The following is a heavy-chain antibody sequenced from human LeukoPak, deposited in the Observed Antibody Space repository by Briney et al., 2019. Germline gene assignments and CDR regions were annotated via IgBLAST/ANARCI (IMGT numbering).Heavy chain of an antibody. CDR2: IKQDGSEK. Sequence: GGSLRLSCAASGFTFSSYWMTWVRQAPGKELEWVANIKQDGSEKYYVDSVKGRFTISRDNAKNSVYLQMNSLRAEDTAVYYCARPLGYCSGGSCFPMDVWGQGTTVTVSS. V-gene: IGHV3-7*02. CDR3: ARPLGYCSGGSCFPMDV. J-gene: IGHJ6*02. CDR1: GFTFSSYW. D-gene: IGHD2-15*01.